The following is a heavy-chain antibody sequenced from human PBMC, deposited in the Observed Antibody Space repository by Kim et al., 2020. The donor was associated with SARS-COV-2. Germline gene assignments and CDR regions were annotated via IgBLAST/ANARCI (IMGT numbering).Heavy chain of an antibody. CDR1: GFTFSSYA. V-gene: IGHV3-30-3*01. Sequence: GGSLRLSCAASGFTFSSYAMHWVRQAPGKGLEWVAVISYDGSNKYYADSVKGRFTISRDNSKNTLYLQMNSLRAEDTAVYYCARGRIAARFLYWGQGTLVTVSS. CDR2: ISYDGSNK. J-gene: IGHJ4*02. D-gene: IGHD6-6*01. CDR3: ARGRIAARFLY.